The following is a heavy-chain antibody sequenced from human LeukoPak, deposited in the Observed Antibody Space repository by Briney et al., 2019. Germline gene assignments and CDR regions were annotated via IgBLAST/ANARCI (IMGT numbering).Heavy chain of an antibody. Sequence: ASVKVSRKASGYTFTGYYMHWVRQAPGQGLEWMGWINPNSGGTNYAQKFQGRVTMTRDTSISTAYMELSRLRSDDTAVYYCARGDLVPAAYRGGNPDYWGQGTLVTVSS. J-gene: IGHJ4*02. D-gene: IGHD2-2*01. CDR2: INPNSGGT. CDR3: ARGDLVPAAYRGGNPDY. CDR1: GYTFTGYY. V-gene: IGHV1-2*02.